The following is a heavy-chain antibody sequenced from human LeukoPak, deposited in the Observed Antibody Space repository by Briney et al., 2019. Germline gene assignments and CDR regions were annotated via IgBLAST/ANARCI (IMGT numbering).Heavy chain of an antibody. V-gene: IGHV4-38-2*02. CDR1: GYSISSGYY. J-gene: IGHJ4*02. CDR2: IYHSGST. Sequence: PSETLSLTCTVSGYSISSGYYWGWIRQPPGKGLEWIGSIYHSGSTYYNPSLKSRVTISVDTSKNQFSLKLSSVTAADTAVYYCARVPGRGYSYVGHFDYWGQGTLVTVSS. D-gene: IGHD5-18*01. CDR3: ARVPGRGYSYVGHFDY.